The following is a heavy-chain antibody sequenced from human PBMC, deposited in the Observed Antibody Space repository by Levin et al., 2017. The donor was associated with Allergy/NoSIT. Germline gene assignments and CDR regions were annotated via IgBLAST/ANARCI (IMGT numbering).Heavy chain of an antibody. J-gene: IGHJ6*03. Sequence: SETLSLTCAVYGASFSGYYWSWIRQPPGKGLEWIGEINHSGSTNYNPSLKSRVTISVDTSKNQFSLKLSSVTAADTAVYYCARVKGGYCSSTSCPGWGYDYYYMDVWGKGTTVTVSS. CDR2: INHSGST. CDR1: GASFSGYY. CDR3: ARVKGGYCSSTSCPGWGYDYYYMDV. V-gene: IGHV4-34*01. D-gene: IGHD2-2*01.